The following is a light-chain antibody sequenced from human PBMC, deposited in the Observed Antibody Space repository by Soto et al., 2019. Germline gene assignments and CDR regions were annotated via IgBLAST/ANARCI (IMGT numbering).Light chain of an antibody. CDR3: SSYTTGSTLV. CDR1: SSDVGGYNY. Sequence: QSALTQPASVSGSPGQSITISCTGTSSDVGGYNYVSWYQHHPGKAPKLILYEVSKRPSGVSNRFSGSKSGDTASLIISGLQAEDDDDYYCSSYTTGSTLVLGGGTQLTVL. J-gene: IGLJ7*01. CDR2: EVS. V-gene: IGLV2-14*01.